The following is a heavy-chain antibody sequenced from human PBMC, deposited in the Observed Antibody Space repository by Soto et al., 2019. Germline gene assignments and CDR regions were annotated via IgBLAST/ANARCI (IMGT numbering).Heavy chain of an antibody. V-gene: IGHV3-23*01. Sequence: GGSLRLSCAASGFTFSSYAISWVRQAPGEGLEWVSVFIGIGGSTYYADSVKGRFTISRDNSKNTLYLQMHSLTADDTAVYYCPKQAYYDGSTGYSAFSDSLDYWRQRTLVTVSS. J-gene: IGHJ4*02. CDR1: GFTFSSYA. CDR2: FIGIGGST. D-gene: IGHD3-22*01. CDR3: PKQAYYDGSTGYSAFSDSLDY.